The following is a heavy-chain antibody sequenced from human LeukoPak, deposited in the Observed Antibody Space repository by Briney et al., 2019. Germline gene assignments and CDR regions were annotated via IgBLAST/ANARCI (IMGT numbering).Heavy chain of an antibody. D-gene: IGHD3-16*01. Sequence: GSLRLSCAASGFTFSDYYMSWIRQAPGKGLEWLSYVSGTSSFTNYADSVRGRFTISRDNAKNSLYLQMNSLRAEDTAVYYCVRLHDSRPSSWGQGALVTVSS. CDR1: GFTFSDYY. CDR2: VSGTSSFT. J-gene: IGHJ5*02. CDR3: VRLHDSRPSS. V-gene: IGHV3-11*06.